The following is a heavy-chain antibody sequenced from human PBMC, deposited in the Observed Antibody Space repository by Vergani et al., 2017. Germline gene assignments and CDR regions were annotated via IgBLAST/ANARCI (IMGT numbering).Heavy chain of an antibody. V-gene: IGHV3-21*01. J-gene: IGHJ4*02. CDR3: ASRSGDGYQTGSNYYFDY. Sequence: EVQLVESGGGLVKPGGSLRLSCAASGFTFSSYSMNWVRQAPGKGLEWVSSISSSSSYIYYADSVKGRFTISRDNAKNSLYLQMNSLRAEDTAVYYCASRSGDGYQTGSNYYFDYWGQGTLVTVSS. D-gene: IGHD3-10*01. CDR2: ISSSSSYI. CDR1: GFTFSSYS.